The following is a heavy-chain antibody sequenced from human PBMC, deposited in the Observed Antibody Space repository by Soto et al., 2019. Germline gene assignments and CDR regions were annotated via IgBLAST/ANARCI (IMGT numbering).Heavy chain of an antibody. D-gene: IGHD2-2*01. CDR3: ASRLARYCSSTSCPFDY. V-gene: IGHV4-39*01. Sequence: QLQLQESGPGLVKPSETLSLTCTVSGGSISSSSYYWGWIRQPPGKGLEWIGSIYYSGSTYYNPSLKSRVTISVDTSKTQFSLKLSSVTAADTAVYYCASRLARYCSSTSCPFDYWGQGTLVTVSS. CDR2: IYYSGST. J-gene: IGHJ4*02. CDR1: GGSISSSSYY.